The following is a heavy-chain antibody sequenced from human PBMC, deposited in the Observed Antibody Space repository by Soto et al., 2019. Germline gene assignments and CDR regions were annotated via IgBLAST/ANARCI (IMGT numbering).Heavy chain of an antibody. V-gene: IGHV4-59*01. D-gene: IGHD6-6*01. Sequence: SETLSLTCTVSGGSISSYYWSWIRQPPGKGLEWIGYIYYSGSTNYNPSLKSRVTISVDTSKNQFSLKLSSVTAADTAVYYCARVGKGAAGRPHYYYYRAVWGKGTTVPVSS. CDR2: IYYSGST. CDR3: ARVGKGAAGRPHYYYYRAV. CDR1: GGSISSYY. J-gene: IGHJ6*03.